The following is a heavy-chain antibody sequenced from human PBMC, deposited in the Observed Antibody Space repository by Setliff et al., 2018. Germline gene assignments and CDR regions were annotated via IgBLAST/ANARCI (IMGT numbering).Heavy chain of an antibody. D-gene: IGHD3-10*01. CDR2: ISTSESS. V-gene: IGHV4-61*02. CDR1: GGSISSGSYY. Sequence: SETLSLTCTVSGGSISSGSYYWSWIRQPAGKGLEWIGRISTSESSNYNPSLNSRVTISLDTSKNQFSLKLSSVTAADAAVYYCVRTMVQTKLRAFDIWGRGTTVTVSS. CDR3: VRTMVQTKLRAFDI. J-gene: IGHJ3*02.